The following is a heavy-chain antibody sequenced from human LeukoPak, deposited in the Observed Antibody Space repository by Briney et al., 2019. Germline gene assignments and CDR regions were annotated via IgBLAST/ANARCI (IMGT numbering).Heavy chain of an antibody. CDR3: AKERRRVDTAMVRSYYFEN. CDR1: GFTFSSSA. D-gene: IGHD5-18*01. J-gene: IGHJ4*02. V-gene: IGHV3-23*01. Sequence: GGSLRLSCAASGFTFSSSAMSWVRQTPGKGLEWVSSITGNGATTYYSASVKGRFTISRDNSKNTLSLQMNSLRAEDTAVYFCAKERRRVDTAMVRSYYFENWGQGTLVTVSS. CDR2: ITGNGATT.